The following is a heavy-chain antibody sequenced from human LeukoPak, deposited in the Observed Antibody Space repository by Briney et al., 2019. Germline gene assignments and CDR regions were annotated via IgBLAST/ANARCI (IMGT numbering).Heavy chain of an antibody. CDR2: INNSVST. CDR3: ARGGGFFPDYYYYMDV. J-gene: IGHJ6*03. V-gene: IGHV4-59*01. Sequence: PSETLSLTCTVSGDSISNYYWSWIRQPPGEGLEWIGYINNSVSTNLNPSLKSRVTISVDTSKNQLSLKLGSVTAADTAVYTCARGGGFFPDYYYYMDVWGKGTTVTVSS. D-gene: IGHD3-3*01. CDR1: GDSISNYY.